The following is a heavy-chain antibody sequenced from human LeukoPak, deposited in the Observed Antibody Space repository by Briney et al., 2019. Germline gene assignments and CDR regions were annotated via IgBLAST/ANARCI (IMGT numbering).Heavy chain of an antibody. V-gene: IGHV1-2*06. J-gene: IGHJ4*02. Sequence: ASVKVSCKASAYSFTDYYIHWVRQAPGQGPEWMGRINPNSGGTDYAQKFQGRVTMTRDTSISTAYMELSRLRSDDTAVYYCARSSPTYYFDSSGYYYGDYWGQGTLVIVSS. CDR1: AYSFTDYY. CDR3: ARSSPTYYFDSSGYYYGDY. CDR2: INPNSGGT. D-gene: IGHD3-22*01.